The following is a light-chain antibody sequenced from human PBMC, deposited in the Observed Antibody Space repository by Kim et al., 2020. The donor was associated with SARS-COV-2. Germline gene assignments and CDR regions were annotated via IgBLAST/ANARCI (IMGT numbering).Light chain of an antibody. CDR2: NKN. V-gene: IGLV3-19*01. CDR3: HSRDSSGSHVV. J-gene: IGLJ2*01. Sequence: LGRTISITCQGDSLRKYYANWSQQKPGQAPILVIYNKNNRPSGIPDRFSGSSSGNTASLTITGAQAEDEADYYCHSRDSSGSHVVLGGGTQLTVL. CDR1: SLRKYY.